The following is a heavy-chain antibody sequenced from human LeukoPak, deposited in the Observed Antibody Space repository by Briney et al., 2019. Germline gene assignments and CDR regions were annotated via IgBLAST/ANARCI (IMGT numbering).Heavy chain of an antibody. V-gene: IGHV4-59*08. D-gene: IGHD3-22*01. CDR2: IYYSGST. CDR1: GGSISSYY. CDR3: ATLPNYYDSSGQDY. Sequence: MPSETLSLTCTVSGGSISSYYWSWIRQPPGKGLEWIGYIYYSGSTNYNPSLKSRVTISVDTSKNQFSLKLSSVTAADTAVYYCATLPNYYDSSGQDYWGQGTLVTVSS. J-gene: IGHJ4*02.